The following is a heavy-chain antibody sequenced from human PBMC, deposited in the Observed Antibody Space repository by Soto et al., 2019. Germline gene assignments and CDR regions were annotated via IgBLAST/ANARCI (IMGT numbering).Heavy chain of an antibody. J-gene: IGHJ4*02. CDR2: IYWDDVK. CDR3: ARKGSGDYALDY. CDR1: VFSLSTSGVG. V-gene: IGHV2-5*02. D-gene: IGHD4-17*01. Sequence: QITLKESGPTLAQPTQTLTLTCTPSVFSLSTSGVGVGWIRQSPGKALEWLAVIYWDDVKHYSPSLERRLTITKDTSESEVVLTMTNMYPVDTATYYCARKGSGDYALDYWGQGILVTVSS.